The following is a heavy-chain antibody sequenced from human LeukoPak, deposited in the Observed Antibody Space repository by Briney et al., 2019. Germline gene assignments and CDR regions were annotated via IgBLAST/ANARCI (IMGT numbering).Heavy chain of an antibody. CDR3: AKDIKTPMDFWSGPTHHYYGMDV. D-gene: IGHD3-3*01. J-gene: IGHJ6*02. CDR2: ISWNSGSI. Sequence: PGRSLRLSCAASGFTFDDYAMHWVRHAPGKGLEWVSGISWNSGSIVYADSVKGRFTISRDNAKNSLYLQMNSLRAEDTALYYCAKDIKTPMDFWSGPTHHYYGMDVWGQGTTVTVSS. CDR1: GFTFDDYA. V-gene: IGHV3-9*01.